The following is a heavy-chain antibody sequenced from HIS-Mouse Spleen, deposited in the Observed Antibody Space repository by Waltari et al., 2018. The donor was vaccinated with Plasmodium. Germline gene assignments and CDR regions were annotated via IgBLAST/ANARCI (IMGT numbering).Heavy chain of an antibody. Sequence: QLQLQASGPGLVKPSETLSLTCTVSGGSISSSSYYRGWIRQPPGKGLEWIGSIYYSGSTYYNPSLKSRVTISVDTSKNQCSLKLSSVTAADTAVYYCARGRGACFDYWGQGTLVTVSS. CDR3: ARGRGACFDY. D-gene: IGHD3-16*01. J-gene: IGHJ4*02. CDR2: IYYSGST. CDR1: GGSISSSSYY. V-gene: IGHV4-39*07.